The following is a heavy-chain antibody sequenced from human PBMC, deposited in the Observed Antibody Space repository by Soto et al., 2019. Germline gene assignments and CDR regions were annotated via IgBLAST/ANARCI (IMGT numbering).Heavy chain of an antibody. CDR3: AREGRRIAVA. Sequence: QVQLVQSGAEVKKPGSSVKVSCKASRGTFSSYTISWVRPAPGQGLEWMGRIIAILGIANYAQKFQGRVTITADKSTNTAYMELSSLRSEDTAVYYCAREGRRIAVAWGQGTLVTVSP. CDR2: IIAILGIA. CDR1: RGTFSSYT. J-gene: IGHJ4*02. V-gene: IGHV1-69*08. D-gene: IGHD6-19*01.